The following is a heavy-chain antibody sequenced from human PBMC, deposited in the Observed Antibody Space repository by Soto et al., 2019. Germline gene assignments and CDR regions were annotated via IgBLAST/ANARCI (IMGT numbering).Heavy chain of an antibody. V-gene: IGHV1-18*01. CDR1: GYTFTSYG. CDR3: ARPRGYSYGLDY. D-gene: IGHD5-18*01. Sequence: QVQLVQSGAEVKKPGASVKVSCKASGYTFTSYGISWVRQAPGQGLEWMGWISACNGNTKYAQKLQGRGTMTTDTATRTAYMELSRLRSDDRAAQCCARPRGYSYGLDYWGQGTLVT. CDR2: ISACNGNT. J-gene: IGHJ4*02.